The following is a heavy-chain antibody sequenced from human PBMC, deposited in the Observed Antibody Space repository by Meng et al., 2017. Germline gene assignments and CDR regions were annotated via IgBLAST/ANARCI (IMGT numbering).Heavy chain of an antibody. D-gene: IGHD3-3*01. CDR1: GGSISSYY. V-gene: IGHV4-59*01. CDR2: IYYSGST. J-gene: IGHJ4*02. CDR3: ARGYDFWSGQYYFDY. Sequence: QGPVQEAGPGLGKPSETLSLTCTVSGGSISSYYWSWIRQPPGKGLEWIGYIYYSGSTNYNPSLKSRVTISVDTSKNQFSLKLSSVTAADTAVYYCARGYDFWSGQYYFDYWGQGTLVTVSS.